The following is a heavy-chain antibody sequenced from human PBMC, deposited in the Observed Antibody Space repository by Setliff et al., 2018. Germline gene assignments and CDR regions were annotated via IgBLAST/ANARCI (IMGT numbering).Heavy chain of an antibody. J-gene: IGHJ4*02. CDR2: IKSKTDGGTT. V-gene: IGHV3-15*01. CDR1: GFTFSDAW. CDR3: TTAPLAAASTC. D-gene: IGHD6-13*01. Sequence: PGGSLRLSCAASGFTFSDAWMSWVRQAPGKGLEWVGRIKSKTDGGTTDYAALVKDRFTISRDDSKNTLYLQMNSLKTEDTAVYYCTTAPLAAASTCWGQGTLVTVSS.